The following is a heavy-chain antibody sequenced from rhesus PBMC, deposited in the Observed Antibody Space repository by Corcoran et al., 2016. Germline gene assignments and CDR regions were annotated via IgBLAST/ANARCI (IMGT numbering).Heavy chain of an antibody. D-gene: IGHD6-13*01. CDR3: ARHVRSWPQGYGLDS. J-gene: IGHJ6*01. CDR2: IYGSGSST. CDR1: GGSISRTS. V-gene: IGHV4S11*01. Sequence: QVQLQESGPGLVQPLETLSLTCAVSGGSISRTSWRCLRPAPGQGLEWIGYIYGSGSSTNYNPSRKSRVTLSVDTSKNQLSLKLSSVTAADTAVYYCARHVRSWPQGYGLDSWGQGVVVTVSS.